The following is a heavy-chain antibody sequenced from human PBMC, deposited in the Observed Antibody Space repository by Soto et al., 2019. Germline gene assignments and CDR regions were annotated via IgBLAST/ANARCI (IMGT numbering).Heavy chain of an antibody. Sequence: QVQLVQSGAEEKKPGASVRVSCTASGYTFSSNAIHWVRQAPGQRLEWMGWINPAYGNTKYSQKLQGRLTITRDTSASTAYMELSSLKSEDTAVYYCARIVYDSSGYIRYFDYWGQGTLVTVSS. J-gene: IGHJ4*02. CDR3: ARIVYDSSGYIRYFDY. D-gene: IGHD3-22*01. CDR1: GYTFSSNA. V-gene: IGHV1-3*05. CDR2: INPAYGNT.